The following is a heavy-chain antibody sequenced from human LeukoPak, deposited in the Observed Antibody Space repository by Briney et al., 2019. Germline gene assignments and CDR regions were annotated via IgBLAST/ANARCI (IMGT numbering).Heavy chain of an antibody. CDR3: AREILLWFGELLYPEGAFDI. Sequence: ASVKVSCKPSGYTFTVSYIHWVRQAPGQGLEWMGWINPNSGGTNYAQKFQGRVTMTRDTSISTAYMELSSLRSEDTAVYYCAREILLWFGELLYPEGAFDIWGQGTMVTVSS. J-gene: IGHJ3*02. V-gene: IGHV1-2*02. CDR1: GYTFTVSY. CDR2: INPNSGGT. D-gene: IGHD3-10*01.